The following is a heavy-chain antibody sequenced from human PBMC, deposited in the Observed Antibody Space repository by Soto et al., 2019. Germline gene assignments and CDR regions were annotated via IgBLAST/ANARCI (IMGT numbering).Heavy chain of an antibody. J-gene: IGHJ4*02. CDR1: GGTFSSYA. CDR2: IIPIFGTA. D-gene: IGHD4-17*01. Sequence: SVKVSCKASGGTFSSYAISWVRQAPGQGLEWMGGIIPIFGTANYAQKFQGRVTITADESTSTAYMELSSLRSEDTAVYYCASNHYGGNKKVYWGQGTLVTVSS. V-gene: IGHV1-69*13. CDR3: ASNHYGGNKKVY.